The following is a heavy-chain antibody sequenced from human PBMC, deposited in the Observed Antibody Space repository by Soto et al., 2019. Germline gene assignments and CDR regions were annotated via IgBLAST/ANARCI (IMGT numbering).Heavy chain of an antibody. CDR3: ARDPQGSYCYIDN. J-gene: IGHJ4*02. CDR2: ISKDGNSK. CDR1: GFTFSNYA. V-gene: IGHV3-30*14. Sequence: QVQLVESGGGVVQPGRSLRLSCAASGFTFSNYAIHWVRQAPGKGLEWVTIISKDGNSKHYADSVKGRFTISRDNSKNTLFLQMNILRAEDTAVYYCARDPQGSYCYIDNWGQGTPVTVSS. D-gene: IGHD3-10*01.